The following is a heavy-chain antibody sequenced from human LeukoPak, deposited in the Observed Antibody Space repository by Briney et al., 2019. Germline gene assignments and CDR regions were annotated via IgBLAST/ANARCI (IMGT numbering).Heavy chain of an antibody. CDR1: GFTFSSYS. CDR2: ISSSSSYI. Sequence: PGGSLRLSCAASGFTFSSYSMNWVRPAPGKGLEWVSSISSSSSYIYYADSVKGRFTISRDNAKNSLYLQMNSLRAEDTAVYYCAREWELLSGGYYYMDVWVKGTKVTVSS. V-gene: IGHV3-21*01. J-gene: IGHJ6*03. CDR3: AREWELLSGGYYYMDV. D-gene: IGHD1-26*01.